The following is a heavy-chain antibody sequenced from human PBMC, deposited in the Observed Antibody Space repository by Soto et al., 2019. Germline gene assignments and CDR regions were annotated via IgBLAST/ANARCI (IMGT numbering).Heavy chain of an antibody. V-gene: IGHV3-23*01. CDR1: GFTFSSYA. CDR2: ISGSGGST. D-gene: IGHD3-3*01. CDR3: AKHQGGFWSGYYTFDY. J-gene: IGHJ4*02. Sequence: GESLKISCAASGFTFSSYAMSWVRQAPGKGLEWVSAISGSGGSTYYADSVKGRFTISRDNSKNTLYLQMNSLRAEDTAVYYCAKHQGGFWSGYYTFDYWGQGTLVTVSS.